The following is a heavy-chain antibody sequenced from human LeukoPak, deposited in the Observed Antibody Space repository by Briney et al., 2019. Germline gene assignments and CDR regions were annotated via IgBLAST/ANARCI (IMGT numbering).Heavy chain of an antibody. CDR1: GFPFSSYA. J-gene: IGHJ6*02. D-gene: IGHD2-15*01. CDR3: VRGYSFGPYGMDV. CDR2: ISDSGGST. V-gene: IGHV3-64D*09. Sequence: PGGPVRLSCSPSGFPFSSYAMHWVAQAPGRGGEYFSAISDSGGSTYYADSVKGRFTISRDNSKNTMHLQMSSLRAEDTAVYFCVRGYSFGPYGMDVWGQGTTVTVSS.